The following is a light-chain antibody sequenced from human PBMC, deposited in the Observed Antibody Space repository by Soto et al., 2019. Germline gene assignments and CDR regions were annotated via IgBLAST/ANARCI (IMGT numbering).Light chain of an antibody. V-gene: IGKV3-11*01. CDR1: ESVAS. CDR3: QQRSNWPRT. Sequence: EIFLTQSPGTLSLSPGEGTTLSCRASESVASLAWYQQKPGQAPRLLIYDVSNRATGIPARFSGSGSGTDFTLTISSLEPEDFAVYYCQQRSNWPRTFGQGTKVDIK. CDR2: DVS. J-gene: IGKJ1*01.